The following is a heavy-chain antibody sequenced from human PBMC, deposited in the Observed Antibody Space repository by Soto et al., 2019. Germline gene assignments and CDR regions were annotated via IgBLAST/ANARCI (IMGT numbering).Heavy chain of an antibody. V-gene: IGHV3-30*18. J-gene: IGHJ4*02. CDR1: GFTFSSYG. CDR2: ISYDGSNK. Sequence: QVQLVESGGGVVQPGRSLRLSCAASGFTFSSYGMHWVRQAPGKGLEWVAVISYDGSNKYYADSVKGRFTISRDNSKNTLYLQMNSLRAEETAGYYCAKDVNPWGLVTGADYWGQGTLVTVSS. CDR3: AKDVNPWGLVTGADY. D-gene: IGHD2-21*02.